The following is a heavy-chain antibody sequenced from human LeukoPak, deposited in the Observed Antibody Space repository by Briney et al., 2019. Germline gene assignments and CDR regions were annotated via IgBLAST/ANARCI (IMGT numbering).Heavy chain of an antibody. Sequence: SVKVSCKASGGTFSSYAISWVRQAPGQGLEWMGRIIPILGIANYAQKFQGRVTITADKSTSTAYMELSSLRSEDTAVYYCATSTINGVDTAMALFDYWGQGTLVTVSS. D-gene: IGHD5-18*01. J-gene: IGHJ4*02. CDR1: GGTFSSYA. V-gene: IGHV1-69*04. CDR2: IIPILGIA. CDR3: ATSTINGVDTAMALFDY.